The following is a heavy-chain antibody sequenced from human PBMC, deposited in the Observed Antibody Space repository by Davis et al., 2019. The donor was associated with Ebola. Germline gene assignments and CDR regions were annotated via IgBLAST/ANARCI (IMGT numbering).Heavy chain of an antibody. Sequence: SVKVSCKASGFTFFNSAVQWVRQARGQRLEWIGWIVVGSGSTYYAQRFQERVTIARDMSTSTAYMELSSLRSEDTAVYCCARDYGSGSYYNGGYYYGMDVWGQGTTVTVSS. CDR2: IVVGSGST. CDR1: GFTFFNSA. D-gene: IGHD3-10*01. J-gene: IGHJ6*02. V-gene: IGHV1-58*01. CDR3: ARDYGSGSYYNGGYYYGMDV.